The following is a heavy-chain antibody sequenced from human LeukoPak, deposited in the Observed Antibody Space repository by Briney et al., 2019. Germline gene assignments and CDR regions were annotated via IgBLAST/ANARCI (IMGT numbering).Heavy chain of an antibody. CDR2: IYYSGST. D-gene: IGHD7-27*01. Sequence: SETLSLTCTVPGGSISSYYWSWSRQPPGKGLEWIGYIYYSGSTNYNPSLKSRVTISVDTSKNQFSLKLSSVTAADTAVYYCARHSWGSLIYGMDVWGQGTTVTVSS. CDR3: ARHSWGSLIYGMDV. CDR1: GGSISSYY. V-gene: IGHV4-59*08. J-gene: IGHJ6*02.